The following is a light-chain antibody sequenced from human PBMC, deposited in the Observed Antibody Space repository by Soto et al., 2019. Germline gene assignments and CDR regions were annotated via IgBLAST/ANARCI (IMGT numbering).Light chain of an antibody. V-gene: IGKV1-33*01. CDR2: DAS. CDR3: QQYDNLPPGVT. Sequence: DIQMTQSPSTLSASVGDRVTITCQASQNINNYLNWYQQKPGRAPKLLIYDASNLEAGVPSRFRGSGSGTDFTFTISRLQPEDIATYYCQQYDNLPPGVTFGPGTKVDIK. J-gene: IGKJ3*01. CDR1: QNINNY.